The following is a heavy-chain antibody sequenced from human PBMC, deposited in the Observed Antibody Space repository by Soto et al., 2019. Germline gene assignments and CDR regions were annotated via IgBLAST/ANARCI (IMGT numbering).Heavy chain of an antibody. D-gene: IGHD6-19*01. J-gene: IGHJ4*02. V-gene: IGHV1-8*01. CDR3: ARGRRGWLDFDY. CDR1: GYTFTSYD. Sequence: SVKVSCKASGYTFTSYDINWVRQATGQGLEWMGWMNPNSGNTGYAQKFQGRVTMTRNTSISTAYMELSSLRSEDTAVYYCARGRRGWLDFDYWGQGTLVTVSS. CDR2: MNPNSGNT.